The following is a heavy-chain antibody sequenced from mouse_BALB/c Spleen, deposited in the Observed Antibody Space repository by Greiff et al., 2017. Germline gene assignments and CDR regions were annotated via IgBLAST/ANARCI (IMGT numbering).Heavy chain of an antibody. D-gene: IGHD1-1*01. CDR2: ISSGGST. V-gene: IGHV5-6-5*01. CDR1: GFTFSSYT. Sequence: DVKLVESGGGLVQPGGSLKLSCAASGFTFSSYTMSWVRQTPEKRLEWVASISSGGSTYYPDSVKGRFTISRDNARNILYLQMSSLRSEDTAMYYCARAFTTVVATDYWGQGTTLTVSS. CDR3: ARAFTTVVATDY. J-gene: IGHJ2*01.